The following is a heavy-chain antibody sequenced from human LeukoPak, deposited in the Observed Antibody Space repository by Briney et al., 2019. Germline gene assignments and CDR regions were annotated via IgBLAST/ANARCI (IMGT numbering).Heavy chain of an antibody. CDR1: GFTVSSNY. CDR2: IYICGST. V-gene: IGHV3-66*03. CDR3: ARDQGSGAYDY. D-gene: IGHD3-10*01. J-gene: IGHJ4*02. Sequence: PGGSLRLSCAASGFTVSSNYMSWVRQAPGKGLDWVSFIYICGSTYYAESVKGPFTISRDNAKNSLYLQMNSLRAEDTAVYYCARDQGSGAYDYWGQGTLVTVSS.